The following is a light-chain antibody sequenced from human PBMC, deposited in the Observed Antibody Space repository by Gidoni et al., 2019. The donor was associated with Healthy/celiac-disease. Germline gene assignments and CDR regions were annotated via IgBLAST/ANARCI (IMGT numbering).Light chain of an antibody. CDR3: QQYYSTPYT. CDR2: WAS. J-gene: IGKJ2*01. Sequence: ATINCKSSQSVLYSSNNKNYLAWYQQKPGQPPKLLIYWASTRESGVPDRFSGSGSGTDFTLTISSLQAEDVAVYYCQQYYSTPYTFGQGTKLEIK. CDR1: QSVLYSSNNKNY. V-gene: IGKV4-1*01.